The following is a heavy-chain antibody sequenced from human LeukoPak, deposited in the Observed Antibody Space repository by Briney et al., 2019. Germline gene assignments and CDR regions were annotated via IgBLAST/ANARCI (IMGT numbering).Heavy chain of an antibody. CDR1: GFTFTSYA. Sequence: GGSLRLSCVASGFTFTSYAMSWVRQAPGKGLEWVSSISGSGGSTNYADSVKGRFTISRDNSKNTLYLQMNNLRAEDTAMYYCAKDLGPTVTRIDYWGQGTLVTVSS. J-gene: IGHJ4*02. D-gene: IGHD4-17*01. CDR2: ISGSGGST. V-gene: IGHV3-23*01. CDR3: AKDLGPTVTRIDY.